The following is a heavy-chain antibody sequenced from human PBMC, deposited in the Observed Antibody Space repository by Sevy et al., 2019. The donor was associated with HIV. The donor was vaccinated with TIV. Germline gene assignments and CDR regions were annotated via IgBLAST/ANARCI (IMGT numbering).Heavy chain of an antibody. CDR2: IYYSGST. D-gene: IGHD6-19*01. Sequence: SETLSLTCTVSGGSISSSSYYWGWIRQPPGKGLEWIGSIYYSGSTYYNPSLKSRVTISVDTSKNQFSLKLSSVTAADTAVYDCARDYQEQWLLPLGYWGQGTLVTVSS. CDR1: GGSISSSSYY. V-gene: IGHV4-39*02. J-gene: IGHJ4*02. CDR3: ARDYQEQWLLPLGY.